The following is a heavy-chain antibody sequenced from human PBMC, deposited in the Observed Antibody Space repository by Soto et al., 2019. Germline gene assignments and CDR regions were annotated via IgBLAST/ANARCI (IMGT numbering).Heavy chain of an antibody. CDR1: GGSISSSSYY. Sequence: QLQLQESGPGLVKPSETLSLTCTVSGGSISSSSYYWGWIRQPPGKGLEWIGSIYYSGSTYYNPSLKSRVTISVDTSKNQFSLKLSSVTAADTAVYYCARQAMVTYYFDYWGQGTLVTVSS. V-gene: IGHV4-39*01. J-gene: IGHJ4*02. CDR3: ARQAMVTYYFDY. D-gene: IGHD5-18*01. CDR2: IYYSGST.